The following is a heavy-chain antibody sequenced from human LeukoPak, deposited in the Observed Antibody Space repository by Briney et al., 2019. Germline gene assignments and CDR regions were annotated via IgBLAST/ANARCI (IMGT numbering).Heavy chain of an antibody. V-gene: IGHV5-51*01. CDR1: GYSFTSYW. D-gene: IGHD3-22*01. J-gene: IGHJ4*02. CDR2: IYPGDSDT. Sequence: GASLQISGKGSGYSFTSYWIGWVRQLPGKGLEWMGIIYPGDSDTRYSPSFQGQVTISADKSISTAYLQWSSLKASDTAMYYCARQTMTSRYLDYWGQGTLVTVSS. CDR3: ARQTMTSRYLDY.